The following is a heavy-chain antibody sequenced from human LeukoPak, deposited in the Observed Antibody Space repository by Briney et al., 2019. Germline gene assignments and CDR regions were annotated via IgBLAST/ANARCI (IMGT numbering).Heavy chain of an antibody. CDR3: ARLGPDMSASAGFCTSTSCYGIGY. CDR1: GFTFSSYS. D-gene: IGHD2-2*01. CDR2: ISSSSTYI. V-gene: IGHV3-21*01. Sequence: PGGSLRLSCAVSGFTFSSYSMNWVRQAPGKGLEWVSSISSSSTYIYYADSVKGRFTISRDNAKNSLYLQMNSLRAEDTAVYYCARLGPDMSASAGFCTSTSCYGIGYWGQGTLVTVSS. J-gene: IGHJ4*02.